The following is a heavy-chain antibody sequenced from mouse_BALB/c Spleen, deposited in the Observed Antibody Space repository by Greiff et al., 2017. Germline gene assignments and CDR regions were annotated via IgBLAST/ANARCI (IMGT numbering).Heavy chain of an antibody. Sequence: VQLQQSGAELVRPGASVKLSCTASGFNIKDYYMHWVKQRPEQGLEWIGWIDPENGDTEYAPKFQGKATMTADTSSNTAYLQLSSLTSEDTAVYYCNAWSWCYALDYWGQGTSVTVSS. CDR1: GFNIKDYY. D-gene: IGHD1-1*02. CDR3: NAWSWCYALDY. CDR2: IDPENGDT. V-gene: IGHV14-4*02. J-gene: IGHJ4*01.